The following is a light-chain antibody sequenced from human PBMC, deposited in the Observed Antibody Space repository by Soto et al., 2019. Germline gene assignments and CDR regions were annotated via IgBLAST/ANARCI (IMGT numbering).Light chain of an antibody. CDR2: GAS. Sequence: EIVLTQSPGTLSLSPGERATLSCRASQSVSSSYLAWYQQKPGQAPRLLIYGASSGATGTPDRFSGSGSGTDFTLTISRLEPEDFAVYYCQQYGSSPWTFGQGTKV. J-gene: IGKJ1*01. V-gene: IGKV3-20*01. CDR1: QSVSSSY. CDR3: QQYGSSPWT.